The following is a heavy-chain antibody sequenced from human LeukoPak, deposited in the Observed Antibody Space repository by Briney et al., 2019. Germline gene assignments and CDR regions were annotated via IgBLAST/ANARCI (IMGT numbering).Heavy chain of an antibody. D-gene: IGHD5-24*01. Sequence: SETLSLTCTVSGGSISSYYWSWIRQPPGKGLEWIGYIYYSGSTNYNPSLKSRVTISVDTSKNQFSLKLSSVTAADTAVYYCASSQRRDGYHAGAFDIWGQGTMVTVSS. J-gene: IGHJ3*02. CDR1: GGSISSYY. CDR3: ASSQRRDGYHAGAFDI. CDR2: IYYSGST. V-gene: IGHV4-59*08.